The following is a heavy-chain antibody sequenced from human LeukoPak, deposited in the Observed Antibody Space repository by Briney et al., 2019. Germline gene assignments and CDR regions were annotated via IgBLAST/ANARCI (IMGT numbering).Heavy chain of an antibody. V-gene: IGHV3-7*03. Sequence: GGSLRLSCAASGFSFGRYWMTWVRQVPGTGLEWVANIRQDGSEKYYVDSVKGRFTIARDKAKNSPYLQMSSLRAEDTAVYYCARGVIAAGGYGMDVWGKGTTVTVSS. CDR1: GFSFGRYW. CDR2: IRQDGSEK. CDR3: ARGVIAAGGYGMDV. D-gene: IGHD6-13*01. J-gene: IGHJ6*04.